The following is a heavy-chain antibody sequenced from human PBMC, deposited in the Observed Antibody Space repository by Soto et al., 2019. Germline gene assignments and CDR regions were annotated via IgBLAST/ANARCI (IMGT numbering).Heavy chain of an antibody. CDR1: GFTFSIYG. J-gene: IGHJ6*02. V-gene: IGHV3-33*01. CDR2: IWYDGSNK. D-gene: IGHD2-15*01. Sequence: GGSLRLSCAASGFTFSIYGMHWVRQAPGKGLEWVAGIWYDGSNKFYADSVKGRFTISRYNSKNTLYLQMNSLRAKDTADYYCTSEDTGYCGGCSCDSGSEYYYYYSGMDVWGQGTPVTVSS. CDR3: TSEDTGYCGGCSCDSGSEYYYYYSGMDV.